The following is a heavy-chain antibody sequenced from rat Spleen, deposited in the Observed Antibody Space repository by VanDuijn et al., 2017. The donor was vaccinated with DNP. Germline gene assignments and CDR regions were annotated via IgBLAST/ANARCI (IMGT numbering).Heavy chain of an antibody. CDR2: ISYSGST. V-gene: IGHV3-1*01. J-gene: IGHJ2*01. D-gene: IGHD1-7*01. Sequence: EVQLQESGPGLVKPSQSLSLTCSVTDYSITSNYWGWIRKFPGNKLEYIGHISYSGSTNYNPSLRSRLSITRDTSKNHFFLHLNSVTTEDTATYYCARWTRYFDYWGQGVMVTVSS. CDR1: DYSITSNY. CDR3: ARWTRYFDY.